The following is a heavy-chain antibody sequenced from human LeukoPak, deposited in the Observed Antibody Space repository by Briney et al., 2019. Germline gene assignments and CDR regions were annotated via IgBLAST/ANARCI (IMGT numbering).Heavy chain of an antibody. V-gene: IGHV3-53*01. Sequence: GGPLELSWAAFGFSAIGNYLSGVRKPPGGGLEWVSVIYSGDTTYYADSVKGRFIISRDTSKNTLYLQMNSLRPEDTAVYYCARDLYLSRWGQGTLVTVSS. CDR3: ARDLYLSR. J-gene: IGHJ4*02. CDR1: GFSAIGNY. D-gene: IGHD3-10*01. CDR2: IYSGDTT.